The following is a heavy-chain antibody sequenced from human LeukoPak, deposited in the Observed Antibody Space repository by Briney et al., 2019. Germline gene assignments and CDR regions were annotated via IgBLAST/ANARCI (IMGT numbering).Heavy chain of an antibody. CDR2: ISSSGSTI. CDR3: ASRDGYNAHNY. Sequence: GGSLRLSCAASGFTFSDYYMSWLRQAPGKGLEWVSYISSSGSTIYYADSVKGRFTISRDNAKNSLYLQMNSLRAGDTAVYYCASRDGYNAHNYWGQGTLVTVSS. CDR1: GFTFSDYY. D-gene: IGHD5-12*01. J-gene: IGHJ4*02. V-gene: IGHV3-11*01.